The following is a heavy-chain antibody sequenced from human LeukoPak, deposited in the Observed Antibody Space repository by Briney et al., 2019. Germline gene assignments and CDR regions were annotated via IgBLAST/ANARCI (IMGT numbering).Heavy chain of an antibody. CDR3: AKDISDFRGVEN. CDR2: ISWNSGSI. J-gene: IGHJ4*02. D-gene: IGHD3-10*01. V-gene: IGHV3-9*01. Sequence: PGGSLRLSCAASGFTFDDYAMHWVRQAPGKGLEWVSGISWNSGSIGYADSVKGRFTISRDNAKNSLYLQMNSLRAEDTALYYCAKDISDFRGVENWGQGTLVTVSS. CDR1: GFTFDDYA.